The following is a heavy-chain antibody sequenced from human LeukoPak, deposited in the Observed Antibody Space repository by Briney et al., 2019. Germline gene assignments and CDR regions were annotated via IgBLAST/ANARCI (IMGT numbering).Heavy chain of an antibody. D-gene: IGHD3-22*01. CDR2: ISTSGST. CDR1: GGSISSYY. J-gene: IGHJ4*02. CDR3: ARVRYSDSSVLTRKRSYYFDY. Sequence: ASETLSLTCTVSGGSISSYYWSWIRQPAGKGLESIGHISTSGSTNYNPSLKSRVTMSVDTSKNQFSLKLSSVTAADTAVYYCARVRYSDSSVLTRKRSYYFDYWGQGTLVTVSS. V-gene: IGHV4-4*07.